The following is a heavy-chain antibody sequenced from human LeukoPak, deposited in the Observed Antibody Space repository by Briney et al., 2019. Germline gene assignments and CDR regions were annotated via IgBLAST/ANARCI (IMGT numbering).Heavy chain of an antibody. Sequence: GESLKISCKGSGYNFNTYWVAWVRQLPGKGLEWMGIIRPMNSDVRYSPSFQGQVTISADRSINTAYLQWSSLTASDTAMYYCARRIAVAGRVDYWGQGTLVTVSS. CDR1: GYNFNTYW. V-gene: IGHV5-51*01. D-gene: IGHD6-19*01. CDR3: ARRIAVAGRVDY. CDR2: IRPMNSDV. J-gene: IGHJ4*02.